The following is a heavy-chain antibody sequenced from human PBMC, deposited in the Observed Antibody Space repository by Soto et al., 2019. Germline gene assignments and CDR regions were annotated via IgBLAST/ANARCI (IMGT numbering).Heavy chain of an antibody. CDR1: GFDFSKYN. V-gene: IGHV3-48*02. CDR3: ARDGNRGYDMDV. Sequence: EVQVVESGGGLTQPGGSLRLSCAGSGFDFSKYNMDWVRQAPGKGLEWISYISNTSRTKFYADSVKGRFTISRDNARNSLFLEMNSLRDEDTAVHYCARDGNRGYDMDVWGQGTTVTVSS. J-gene: IGHJ6*02. D-gene: IGHD1-1*01. CDR2: ISNTSRTK.